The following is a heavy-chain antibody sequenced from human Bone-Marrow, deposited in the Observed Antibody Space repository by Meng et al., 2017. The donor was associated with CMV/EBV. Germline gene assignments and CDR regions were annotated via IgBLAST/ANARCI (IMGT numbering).Heavy chain of an antibody. D-gene: IGHD1-14*01. CDR3: ARTWFKEQVYYFDY. V-gene: IGHV4-59*12. CDR1: GGSISSYY. CDR2: IYYSRRT. J-gene: IGHJ4*02. Sequence: GSLRLSCTVSGGSISSYYWNWIRQPPGKGLEWIGYIYYSRRTNYNPSLKSRVTISADMPKNQFSLKLSSVTPEDTAVYYCARTWFKEQVYYFDYWGQGTLVTVSS.